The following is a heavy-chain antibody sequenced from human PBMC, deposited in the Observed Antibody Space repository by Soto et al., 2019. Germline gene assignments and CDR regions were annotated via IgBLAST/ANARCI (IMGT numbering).Heavy chain of an antibody. Sequence: QVQLQESGSGLVKPSETLSLACVVSGGSISNGDWWTWVRQPPGKGLEWIGDIFRSGDTNYNPSLKSRVSISVDESKNQFSLRLTSVTAADTAMYYCARAGTYYLDYWGQGTRVTVSS. CDR2: IFRSGDT. J-gene: IGHJ4*02. CDR1: GGSISNGDW. CDR3: ARAGTYYLDY. D-gene: IGHD3-10*01. V-gene: IGHV4-4*02.